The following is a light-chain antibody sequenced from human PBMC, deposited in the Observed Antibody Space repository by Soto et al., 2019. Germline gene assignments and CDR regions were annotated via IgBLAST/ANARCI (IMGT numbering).Light chain of an antibody. CDR2: VAS. J-gene: IGKJ1*01. CDR3: QQCGSSPRT. CDR1: QSVSSSY. V-gene: IGKV3-20*01. Sequence: IGLTKSPGTLSLSPGERATLPCTASQSVSSSYLAWYQQKPGQAPKRLIDVASSRATGIPDRFIGSWAWTDFTLTISRPEPEDFAVYYCQQCGSSPRTFGQGTKV.